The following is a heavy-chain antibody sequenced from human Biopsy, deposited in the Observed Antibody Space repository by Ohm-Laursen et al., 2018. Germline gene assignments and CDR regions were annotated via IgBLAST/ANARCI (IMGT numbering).Heavy chain of an antibody. CDR1: GDSISSSTYY. V-gene: IGHV4-39*01. CDR3: AQTRNDYGGFYFDY. J-gene: IGHJ4*02. Sequence: SETLSLTCSVSGDSISSSTYYWGWIRQPPGKGLEWIGTIRNTYFRTSLKSRVTMSVDTSKNQFSLKLSSVTAADTGVYDCAQTRNDYGGFYFDYWGRGTLVTVSS. CDR2: IRNT. D-gene: IGHD4/OR15-4a*01.